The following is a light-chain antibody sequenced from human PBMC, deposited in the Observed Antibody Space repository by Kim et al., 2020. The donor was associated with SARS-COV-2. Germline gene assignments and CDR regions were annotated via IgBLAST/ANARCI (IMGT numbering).Light chain of an antibody. V-gene: IGKV3-20*01. Sequence: PTGKRANLSCRASQNIGSNSLSWYQQKSGQAPRLLIFGASSRATGIADRFSGGGSGTDFTLIITRLEPEDFAMYYCQHYGSSAWTFGQGTKVDIK. CDR3: QHYGSSAWT. J-gene: IGKJ1*01. CDR1: QNIGSNS. CDR2: GAS.